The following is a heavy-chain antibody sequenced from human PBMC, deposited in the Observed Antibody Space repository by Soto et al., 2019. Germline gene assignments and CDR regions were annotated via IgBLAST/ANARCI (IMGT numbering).Heavy chain of an antibody. Sequence: QVQLVQYGAEVKKPGSSVKVSCKASGDTFTTYTINWVRQAPGQGLEWMGGIVQILGAGNYAQKFQGRVTITADRYTTTDYLDLSSLRSDDTAVYYCARVGEGITAHPYWGQGTLVTVSS. V-gene: IGHV1-69*06. J-gene: IGHJ4*02. CDR2: IVQILGAG. CDR1: GDTFTTYT. D-gene: IGHD3-16*01. CDR3: ARVGEGITAHPY.